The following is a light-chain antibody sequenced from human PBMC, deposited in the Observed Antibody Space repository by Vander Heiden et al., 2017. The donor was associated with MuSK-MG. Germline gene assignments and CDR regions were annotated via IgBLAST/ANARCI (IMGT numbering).Light chain of an antibody. CDR3: QQYGNSPHT. CDR2: DAS. V-gene: IGKV3-20*01. Sequence: SVLTQSPCSLSLAPGERATLSCRASQSVSSSYLAWYQQKPGQAPRLLIYDASTRATGIPDRFSGSGSGTDFALTISRLEPEDFAVYYCQQYGNSPHTFGQGTKVEIK. J-gene: IGKJ1*01. CDR1: QSVSSSY.